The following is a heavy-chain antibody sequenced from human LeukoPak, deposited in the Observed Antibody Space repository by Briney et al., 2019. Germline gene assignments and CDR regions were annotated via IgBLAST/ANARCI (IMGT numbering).Heavy chain of an antibody. CDR2: ISSSSSYI. V-gene: IGHV3-21*04. J-gene: IGHJ4*02. Sequence: GGSLRLSCAASGFTFSSYSMNWVRQAPGKGLEWVSSISSSSSYIYYADSVKGRFTISRDNAKNSLYLQMNSLRAEDTAVYYCARDRHPYGSGSYFDYWGQGTLVTVSS. D-gene: IGHD3-10*01. CDR1: GFTFSSYS. CDR3: ARDRHPYGSGSYFDY.